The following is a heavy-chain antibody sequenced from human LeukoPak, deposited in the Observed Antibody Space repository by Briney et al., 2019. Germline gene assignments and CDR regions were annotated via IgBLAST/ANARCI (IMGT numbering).Heavy chain of an antibody. CDR2: ISYDGSNK. CDR3: AKDGRYCSGGSCATTYYFDY. Sequence: GGSLRLSCAASGFTFSSYGMHWVRQAPGKGLEWVAVISYDGSNKYYADSVKGRFTISRDNSKNTLYLQMNSLRAEDTAVYYCAKDGRYCSGGSCATTYYFDYWGQGTLVTVSS. D-gene: IGHD2-15*01. J-gene: IGHJ4*02. CDR1: GFTFSSYG. V-gene: IGHV3-30*18.